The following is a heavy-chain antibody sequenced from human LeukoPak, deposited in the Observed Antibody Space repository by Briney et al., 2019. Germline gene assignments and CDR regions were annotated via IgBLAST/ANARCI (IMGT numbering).Heavy chain of an antibody. CDR2: IYTSGST. Sequence: SETLSLTCTVSGGSISSGSYYWSWIRQPAGKGLEWIGRIYTSGSTNYNPSLKSRVTISVDTSKNQFSLKLSSVTAADTAVYYCAREDFVVVPAAYSWYNWFDPWGQGTLVTVSS. V-gene: IGHV4-61*02. CDR3: AREDFVVVPAAYSWYNWFDP. CDR1: GGSISSGSYY. J-gene: IGHJ5*02. D-gene: IGHD2-2*01.